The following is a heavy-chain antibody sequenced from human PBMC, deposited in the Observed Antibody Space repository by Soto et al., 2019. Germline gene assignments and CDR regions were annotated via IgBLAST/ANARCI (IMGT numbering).Heavy chain of an antibody. CDR2: TYYRSKWYN. D-gene: IGHD6-13*01. Sequence: QTLSLTCAISGDGVSSNSAAWNWIRQSPSRGLEWLGRTYYRSKWYNDYAVSVKSRITINPDTSKNQFSLQLNSVTPEDTAVYYCARLQQLDRGDWFDPWGQGTLVTVSS. V-gene: IGHV6-1*01. CDR3: ARLQQLDRGDWFDP. CDR1: GDGVSSNSAA. J-gene: IGHJ5*02.